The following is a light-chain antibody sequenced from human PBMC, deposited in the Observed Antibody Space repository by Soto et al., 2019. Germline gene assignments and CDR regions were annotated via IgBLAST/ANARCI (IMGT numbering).Light chain of an antibody. CDR1: SSDVGGYKY. Sequence: QSALTQPLSASGSPGQSVTISCTGTSSDVGGYKYVSWYQHHPGKAPKVVIYEVTKRPSGVPDRFSGSQSGNTASLTVSGLQAEDDADYYCSSYGGTNNVVFGGGTQLTVL. V-gene: IGLV2-8*01. CDR2: EVT. CDR3: SSYGGTNNVV. J-gene: IGLJ2*01.